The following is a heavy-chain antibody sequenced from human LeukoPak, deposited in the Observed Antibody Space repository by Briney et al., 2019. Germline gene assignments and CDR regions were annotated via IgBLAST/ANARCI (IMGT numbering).Heavy chain of an antibody. J-gene: IGHJ4*02. CDR2: INTSGGST. Sequence: ASVKVSCKASGYIFTNYYMHWVRQAPGQGPEWMGIINTSGGSTSSAQKFQGRVIMTRDTSTSTVYMELSSLRSEDTALYYCARDAFLSGSLSPIDYWGQGTLVTVSS. D-gene: IGHD5-12*01. CDR1: GYIFTNYY. V-gene: IGHV1-46*01. CDR3: ARDAFLSGSLSPIDY.